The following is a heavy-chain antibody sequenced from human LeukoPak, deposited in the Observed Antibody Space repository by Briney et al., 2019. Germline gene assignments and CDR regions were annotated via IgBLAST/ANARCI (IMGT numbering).Heavy chain of an antibody. CDR1: GFTVSTYA. D-gene: IGHD3-10*01. CDR3: AKGGLWFGELALDY. CDR2: ISGSGGST. Sequence: GGSLRLSCAASGFTVSTYAMSWVRQAPGKGLEWVSAISGSGGSTYYADSVKGRFTISRDNSKNTLYLQMNSLRAEDTAVYYCAKGGLWFGELALDYWGQGSLVTVSS. V-gene: IGHV3-23*01. J-gene: IGHJ4*02.